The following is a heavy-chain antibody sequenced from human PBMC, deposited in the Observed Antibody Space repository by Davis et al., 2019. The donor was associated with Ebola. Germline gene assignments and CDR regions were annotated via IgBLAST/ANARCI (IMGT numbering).Heavy chain of an antibody. Sequence: SVKVSCKTSGYTFRNYDINWVRQATGQGLEWMGGIIPIFGTANYAQKFQGRVTMTRDTSTRTVYMELSSLRSEDTAVYYCARDGPDYYGLDVWGQGTTVTVSS. J-gene: IGHJ6*02. CDR3: ARDGPDYYGLDV. V-gene: IGHV1-69*05. CDR1: GYTFRNYD. CDR2: IIPIFGTA.